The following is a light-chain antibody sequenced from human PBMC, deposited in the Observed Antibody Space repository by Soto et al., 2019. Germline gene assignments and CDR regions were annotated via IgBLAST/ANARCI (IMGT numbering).Light chain of an antibody. CDR3: SSYTSSSTRL. Sequence: QSALTQPASVSGSPGQSITISCTGTSSDVGGYNYVSWYQQHPGKAPKLMIYEVSNRPSGVSNRFSGSKSGNTASLTISGLQAEDEADYYFSSYTSSSTRLFGGGTKLTVL. CDR1: SSDVGGYNY. V-gene: IGLV2-14*01. CDR2: EVS. J-gene: IGLJ3*02.